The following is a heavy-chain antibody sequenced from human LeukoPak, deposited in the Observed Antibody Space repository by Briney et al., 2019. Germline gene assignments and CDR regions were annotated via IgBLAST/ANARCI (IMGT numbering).Heavy chain of an antibody. V-gene: IGHV1-46*01. Sequence: ASAKVSCKASGYTFTSYYMHWVRQAPGQGLEWMGIINPSGGSTSYAQKFQGRVTMTRDTSTSTVYMELSSLRSEDTAVYYCARAHGGSGWYYYYGMDVWGQGTTVTVSS. J-gene: IGHJ6*02. CDR2: INPSGGST. D-gene: IGHD6-19*01. CDR3: ARAHGGSGWYYYYGMDV. CDR1: GYTFTSYY.